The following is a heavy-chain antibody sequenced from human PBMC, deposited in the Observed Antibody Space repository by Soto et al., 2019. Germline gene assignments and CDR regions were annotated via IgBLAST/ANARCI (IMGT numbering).Heavy chain of an antibody. J-gene: IGHJ4*02. CDR1: GFTFSSYG. V-gene: IGHV3-30*18. D-gene: IGHD3-10*01. Sequence: QVQLVESGGGVVQPGRSLRLSCAASGFTFSSYGMHWVRQAPGKGLEWVAVISYDGSNKYYADSVKGRFTISRDNSKNTLDLQMNSLRAEDTAVYYCAKDEDYYGSGSYSMFDYWGQGTLVTVSS. CDR2: ISYDGSNK. CDR3: AKDEDYYGSGSYSMFDY.